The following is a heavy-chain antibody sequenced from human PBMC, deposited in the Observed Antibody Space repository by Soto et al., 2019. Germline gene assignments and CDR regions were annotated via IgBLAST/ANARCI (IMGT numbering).Heavy chain of an antibody. CDR1: GGSISSSSYY. CDR2: IYYSGST. D-gene: IGHD3-22*01. V-gene: IGHV4-39*01. J-gene: IGHJ4*02. CDR3: ASTMIVVVYYFDY. Sequence: QLQLQESGPGLVKPSETLSLTCTVSGGSISSSSYYWGWIRQPPGKGLEWIGSIYYSGSTYYNPSLKGRVTISVDTSKNQFSLKLSSVTAADTAVYYCASTMIVVVYYFDYWGQGTLVTVSS.